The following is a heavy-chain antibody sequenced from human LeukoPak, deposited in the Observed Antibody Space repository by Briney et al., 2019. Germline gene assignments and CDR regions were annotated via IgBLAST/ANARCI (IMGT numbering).Heavy chain of an antibody. V-gene: IGHV1-46*01. CDR2: INPNGGGT. Sequence: ASVKVSCKASGNTFSSYYIHWVRQDPGQGLEWMGIINPNGGGTTYAQKFQGRVAMTRDTSTNTVYMELSSLRSEDTAVYYCARGKGSSLVPLDYWGQGTLVTVSS. J-gene: IGHJ4*02. CDR3: ARGKGSSLVPLDY. D-gene: IGHD6-13*01. CDR1: GNTFSSYY.